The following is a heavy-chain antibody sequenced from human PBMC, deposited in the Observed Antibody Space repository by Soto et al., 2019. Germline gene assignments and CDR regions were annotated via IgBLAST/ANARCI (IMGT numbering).Heavy chain of an antibody. CDR2: ISYDGSNK. D-gene: IGHD3-3*01. CDR1: GFTFSSYA. V-gene: IGHV3-30-3*01. Sequence: QVQLVESGGGVVQPGRSLRLSCAASGFTFSSYAMHWVRQAPGKGLEWVAVISYDGSNKYYADSVKGRFTISRDNSKNTLYLQMNSLRAEDTAVYYCARDSLYYDFWSGYPYYYYYGMDVWGQGTTVTVSS. J-gene: IGHJ6*02. CDR3: ARDSLYYDFWSGYPYYYYYGMDV.